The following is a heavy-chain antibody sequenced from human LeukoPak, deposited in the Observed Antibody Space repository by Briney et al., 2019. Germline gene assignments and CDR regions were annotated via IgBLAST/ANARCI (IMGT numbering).Heavy chain of an antibody. CDR1: GFTFSRYS. CDR2: ISSSNNTI. V-gene: IGHV3-48*01. Sequence: GGSLRLSCAASGFTFSRYSMNWVRPAPGKGRERVSYISSSNNTIDHADSVKGRFSISRDNAKNSLYRQMKSLRGEDTAVYYCAREDGGKADIWGQGTMVTVSS. D-gene: IGHD4-23*01. J-gene: IGHJ3*02. CDR3: AREDGGKADI.